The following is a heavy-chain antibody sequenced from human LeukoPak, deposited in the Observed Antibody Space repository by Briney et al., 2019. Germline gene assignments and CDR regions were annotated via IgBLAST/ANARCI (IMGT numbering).Heavy chain of an antibody. D-gene: IGHD3-10*01. V-gene: IGHV4-59*12. Sequence: SETLSLTCTVSGGSISSYYWSWIRQPPGKGLEWIGYIYYSGSTNYNPSLKSRVTISVDKSKNQFSLKLSSVTAADTAVYYCAASYGSGSYYSEDYYMDVWGKGTTVTVSS. CDR1: GGSISSYY. CDR3: AASYGSGSYYSEDYYMDV. J-gene: IGHJ6*03. CDR2: IYYSGST.